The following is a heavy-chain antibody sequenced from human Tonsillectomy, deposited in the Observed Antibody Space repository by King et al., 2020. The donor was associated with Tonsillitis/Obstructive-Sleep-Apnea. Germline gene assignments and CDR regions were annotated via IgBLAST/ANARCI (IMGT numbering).Heavy chain of an antibody. D-gene: IGHD3-22*01. V-gene: IGHV3-74*02. CDR1: GFTFSNYW. CDR3: ARGGAGWLLL. CDR2: INSDGSST. Sequence: VQLVESGGGLVQPGGSLRLSCAASGFTFSNYWMNWVRQAPGKGLVWVARINSDGSSTSYADSVKGRFTISRDNAKNTLYLQMNSLRAEDTAVYYCARGGAGWLLLGGQGTLVTVSS. J-gene: IGHJ4*02.